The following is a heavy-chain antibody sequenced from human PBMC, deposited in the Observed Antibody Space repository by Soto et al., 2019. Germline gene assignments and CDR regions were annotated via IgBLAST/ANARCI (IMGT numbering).Heavy chain of an antibody. CDR3: ARDGWGLGRDYYYGMDV. D-gene: IGHD1-26*01. CDR2: INPNSGGT. Sequence: ASVKVSCKASGYTFTGYYMHWVRQAPGQGLEWMGWINPNSGGTNYAQKFQGWVTMTRDTSISTAYMELSRLRSDDTAVYYCARDGWGLGRDYYYGMDVWGQGTTVTVSS. J-gene: IGHJ6*02. CDR1: GYTFTGYY. V-gene: IGHV1-2*04.